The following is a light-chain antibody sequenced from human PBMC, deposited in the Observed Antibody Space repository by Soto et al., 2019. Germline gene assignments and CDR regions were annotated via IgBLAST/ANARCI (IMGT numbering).Light chain of an antibody. CDR2: DAS. Sequence: DIQMTKYPSTLSASLGDRFTITCLASQSISNWLAWYQQKPGKAPKVLIYDASSMKSGAPSRFSGSGSGTEFTLTINSLQPDDFATYYCQQDNSYPITFGQGTLLEIK. V-gene: IGKV1-5*01. J-gene: IGKJ5*01. CDR1: QSISNW. CDR3: QQDNSYPIT.